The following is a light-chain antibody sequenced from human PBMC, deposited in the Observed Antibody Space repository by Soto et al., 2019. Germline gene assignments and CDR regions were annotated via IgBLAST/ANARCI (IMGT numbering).Light chain of an antibody. CDR3: CSYAGSYTVV. Sequence: QSVLTQPRSVSGSPGQSVTISCTGSSSDVGAYNYVSWYQQHPGKAPKLMIYDVTKRPSGVPDRFSGSKSGNTASLTISGLQADDEADYYCCSYAGSYTVVFGGGTQLTVL. CDR2: DVT. V-gene: IGLV2-11*01. CDR1: SSDVGAYNY. J-gene: IGLJ2*01.